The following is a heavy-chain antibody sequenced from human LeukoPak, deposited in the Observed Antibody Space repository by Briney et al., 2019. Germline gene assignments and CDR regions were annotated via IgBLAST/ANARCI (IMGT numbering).Heavy chain of an antibody. CDR3: AITYYYGSGSPATYFDY. CDR1: GYTFTSYG. CDR2: ISAYNGNT. Sequence: ASVKVSCKASGYTFTSYGISWVRQAPGQGLEWMGWISAYNGNTNYAQKLQGRVTMTTDTSTSTAYMELRSLRSDDTAVYYCAITYYYGSGSPATYFDYWGQGTLVTVSS. D-gene: IGHD3-10*01. V-gene: IGHV1-18*01. J-gene: IGHJ4*02.